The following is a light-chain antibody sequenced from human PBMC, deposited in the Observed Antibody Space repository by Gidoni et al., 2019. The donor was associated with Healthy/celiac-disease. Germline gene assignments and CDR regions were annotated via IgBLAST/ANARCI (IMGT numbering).Light chain of an antibody. CDR1: QSVSSY. Sequence: EIVLTQSPATLSLSPGERATLPCRASQSVSSYLAWYQQKPAQAPRLLIYDASNRATGIPARFSGSGSGTDFTLTISSLEPEDFAVYYCQQRSNSWTFGQGTKVEIK. V-gene: IGKV3-11*01. CDR2: DAS. J-gene: IGKJ1*01. CDR3: QQRSNSWT.